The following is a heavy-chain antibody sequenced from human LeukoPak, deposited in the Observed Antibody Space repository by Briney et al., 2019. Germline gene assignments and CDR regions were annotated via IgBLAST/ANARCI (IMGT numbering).Heavy chain of an antibody. J-gene: IGHJ3*02. V-gene: IGHV1-69*04. CDR2: IIPILGIA. Sequence: GASVKVSCKASGGTFSSYAISWVRQAPGQGLEWMGRIIPILGIANYAQKFQGRVTITADKSTSTAYMELSSLRSEDTAVYYCAREKGYCSSTSCFDAFDIWGQGTMVTVSS. CDR3: AREKGYCSSTSCFDAFDI. CDR1: GGTFSSYA. D-gene: IGHD2-2*01.